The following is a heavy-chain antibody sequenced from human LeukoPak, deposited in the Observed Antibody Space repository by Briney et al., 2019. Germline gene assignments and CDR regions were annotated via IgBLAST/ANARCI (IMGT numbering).Heavy chain of an antibody. V-gene: IGHV3-21*01. J-gene: IGHJ4*02. CDR1: GFTFSSYS. D-gene: IGHD1-26*01. CDR3: ARGPSGGHEDY. CDR2: ISSSSSYI. Sequence: GGSLRLSCAVSGFTFSSYSMNWVRPAPGKGLEWVSSISSSSSYIYYADSVKGPFTISRDNAKNSLYLQMNSLRAEDTAVYYCARGPSGGHEDYWGQGTLVTVSS.